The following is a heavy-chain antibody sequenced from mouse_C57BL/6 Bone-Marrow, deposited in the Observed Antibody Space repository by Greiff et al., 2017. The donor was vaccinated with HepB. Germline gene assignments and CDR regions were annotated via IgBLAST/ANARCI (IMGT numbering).Heavy chain of an antibody. D-gene: IGHD2-3*01. CDR2: IYPRDGST. CDR1: GYNFKRYD. CDR3: AREDGTENYYAMDY. Sequence: QVQLQQSGPELVKPGASVQLSCKASGYNFKRYDINWVKQRQGQGLEWNGWIYPRDGSTKYNEKFKGKATLTVDTSSSTAYMELHSLTSEDAAVYFCAREDGTENYYAMDYWGQGTSVTVSS. J-gene: IGHJ4*01. V-gene: IGHV1-85*01.